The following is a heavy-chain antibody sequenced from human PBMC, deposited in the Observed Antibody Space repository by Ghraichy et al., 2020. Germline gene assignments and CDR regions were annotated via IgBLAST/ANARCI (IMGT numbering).Heavy chain of an antibody. D-gene: IGHD3-16*01. CDR2: ISGTIRGSLKT. Sequence: GGSLRLSCATSGFTFSTYDMSWVRQAPGKGLEWVSAISGTIRGSLKTYYADSVKSRFTISRDDSKNALYLQMTSLRAEDSAVYFCAKALRDSSFDYWGLGTLVTVSS. CDR3: AKALRDSSFDY. V-gene: IGHV3-23*01. J-gene: IGHJ4*02. CDR1: GFTFSTYD.